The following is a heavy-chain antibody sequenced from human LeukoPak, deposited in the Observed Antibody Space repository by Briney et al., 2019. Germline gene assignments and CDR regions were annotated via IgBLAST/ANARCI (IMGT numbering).Heavy chain of an antibody. CDR1: GYTLTELS. Sequence: GASVKVSCKVSGYTLTELSMHWVRQAPGKGLEWMGGFDPEDGETIYAQKFQGRVTITRDTSASTAYMELSSLRSEDTAVYYCARASSPYSSTLDYWGQGTLVTVSS. J-gene: IGHJ4*02. D-gene: IGHD6-13*01. CDR3: ARASSPYSSTLDY. CDR2: FDPEDGET. V-gene: IGHV1-24*01.